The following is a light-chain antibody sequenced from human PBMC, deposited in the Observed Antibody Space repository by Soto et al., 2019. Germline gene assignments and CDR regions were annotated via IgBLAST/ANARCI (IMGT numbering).Light chain of an antibody. V-gene: IGKV3-15*01. CDR1: QSVSSN. J-gene: IGKJ5*01. CDR3: QQYNDWPPKIT. Sequence: EIVMTQSPATLSVSPGERATRSCRASQSVSSNLAWYQQKPGQAPRLLIYGASTRAAGIPARFSGSGSGTEFTLTISSLQSEDFAVYYCQQYNDWPPKITFGQGTRLEI. CDR2: GAS.